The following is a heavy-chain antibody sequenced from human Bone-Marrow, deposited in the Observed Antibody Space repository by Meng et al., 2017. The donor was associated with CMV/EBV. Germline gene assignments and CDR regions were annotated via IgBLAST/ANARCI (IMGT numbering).Heavy chain of an antibody. Sequence: GESLKISCTASGFTFRDYALSWVRQAPGKGLEWVTLIRSKAYGGTTKYAASVKGRFTISRDDSKGIAYLQMNSLKTEDTAVYYCTRGDDILTGYPEYGMDVWGHGTTVTVSS. CDR1: GFTFRDYA. CDR3: TRGDDILTGYPEYGMDV. CDR2: IRSKAYGGTT. V-gene: IGHV3-49*04. D-gene: IGHD3-9*01. J-gene: IGHJ6*02.